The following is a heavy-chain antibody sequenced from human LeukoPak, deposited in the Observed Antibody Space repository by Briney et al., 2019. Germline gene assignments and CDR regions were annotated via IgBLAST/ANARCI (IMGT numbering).Heavy chain of an antibody. CDR3: ARDHNYAFDN. V-gene: IGHV3-48*01. CDR2: IGIDSGNT. Sequence: GGSLRLSCTASGFPFIENSMNWVRQAPGKGLEWISYIGIDSGNTKYADTVRGRFTISADKAKNSLYLQMNSLRVEDTAVYYCARDHNYAFDNWGQGTLVSVAS. D-gene: IGHD1-1*01. CDR1: GFPFIENS. J-gene: IGHJ4*02.